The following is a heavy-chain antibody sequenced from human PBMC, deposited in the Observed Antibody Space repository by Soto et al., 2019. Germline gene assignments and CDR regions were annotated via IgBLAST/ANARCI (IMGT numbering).Heavy chain of an antibody. Sequence: GGSLRLSCAASGFTFSSYGMHWVRQAPGKGLEWVAVIWYDGSNKYYADSVKGRFTISRDNSKNTLYLQMNSLRAEDTAVYYCARDIVATMPFDYWGQGTLVTVSS. CDR2: IWYDGSNK. J-gene: IGHJ4*02. CDR1: GFTFSSYG. CDR3: ARDIVATMPFDY. D-gene: IGHD5-12*01. V-gene: IGHV3-33*01.